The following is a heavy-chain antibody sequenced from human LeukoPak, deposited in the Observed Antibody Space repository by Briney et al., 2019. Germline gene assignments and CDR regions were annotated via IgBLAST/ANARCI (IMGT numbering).Heavy chain of an antibody. CDR1: GGSISSYY. CDR2: IYYSGST. J-gene: IGHJ5*02. V-gene: IGHV4-39*01. CDR3: ARVSYDFWSGSHWFDP. Sequence: SETLSLTCTVSGGSISSYYWGWIRQPPGKGLEWIGSIYYSGSTYYNPSLKSRVTISVDTSKNQFSLKLSSVTAADTAVYYCARVSYDFWSGSHWFDPWGQGTLVTVSS. D-gene: IGHD3-3*01.